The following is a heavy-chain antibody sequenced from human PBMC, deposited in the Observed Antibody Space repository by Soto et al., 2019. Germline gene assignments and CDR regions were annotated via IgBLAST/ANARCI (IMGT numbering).Heavy chain of an antibody. D-gene: IGHD4-17*01. CDR2: IYPGDSDT. CDR1: GYSFTSYW. CDR3: ATVRYGDPPDHYGMDV. Sequence: GESLKISCTASGYSFTSYWIGWVRQMPGKGLEWMGIIYPGDSDTRYSPSFQGQVTISADKSISTAYLQWSSLKASDTAMYYCATVRYGDPPDHYGMDVWRQGTTVTVSS. J-gene: IGHJ6*02. V-gene: IGHV5-51*01.